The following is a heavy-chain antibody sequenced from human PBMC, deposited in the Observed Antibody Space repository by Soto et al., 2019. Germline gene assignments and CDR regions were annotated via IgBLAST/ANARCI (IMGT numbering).Heavy chain of an antibody. J-gene: IGHJ5*02. CDR2: VYHSGST. Sequence: PSETLSLTCTVSGDSIIGYYWSWIRQPPGKGLEWIGYVYHSGSTNYNPSLKSRVAISVDTSKNQFSLKLNSVTAADTAVYYCARVSDCSSTTCYSPWFDPWGQGTLVTVSS. CDR3: ARVSDCSSTTCYSPWFDP. V-gene: IGHV4-59*01. D-gene: IGHD2-2*01. CDR1: GDSIIGYY.